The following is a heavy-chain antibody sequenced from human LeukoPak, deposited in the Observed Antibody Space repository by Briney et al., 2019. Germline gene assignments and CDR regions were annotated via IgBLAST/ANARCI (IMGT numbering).Heavy chain of an antibody. CDR1: GFTFSSNY. D-gene: IGHD1-26*01. CDR3: ARASGSFQRIYFDY. CDR2: IYSGGST. Sequence: GGSLRLSCAASGFTFSSNYMSWGGQAPGKGLEWGAVIYSGGSTYYADSVKGRFTISRDNSKNTLYLQMNSLRAEDTAVYYCARASGSFQRIYFDYWGQGTLVTVSS. J-gene: IGHJ4*02. V-gene: IGHV3-53*01.